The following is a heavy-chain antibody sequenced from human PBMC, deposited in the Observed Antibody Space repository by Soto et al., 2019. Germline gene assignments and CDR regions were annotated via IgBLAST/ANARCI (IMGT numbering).Heavy chain of an antibody. CDR1: GYTFTSYD. Sequence: ASVKVSCKASGYTFTSYDINWVRQATGQGLEWMGWMNPNSGNTGYAQKFQGRVTMTRNTSISTAYMGLSSLRSEDTAVYYCARATPYCSSTSCHDAFDIWGQGTMVTVSS. CDR2: MNPNSGNT. CDR3: ARATPYCSSTSCHDAFDI. J-gene: IGHJ3*02. V-gene: IGHV1-8*01. D-gene: IGHD2-2*01.